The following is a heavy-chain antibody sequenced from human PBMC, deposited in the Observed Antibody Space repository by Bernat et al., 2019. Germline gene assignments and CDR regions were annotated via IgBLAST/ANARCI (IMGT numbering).Heavy chain of an antibody. V-gene: IGHV3-30*03. CDR1: GFTFSSYG. Sequence: QVQLVESGGGVVQPGRSLRLSCAASGFTFSSYGMHWVRQAPGKWLEWVAVISYDGSNKYYADSVKGRFTISRDNSKNTLYLQMNSLRAEDTAVYYCATPNKRRYDILTDWAFDIWGQGTMVTVSS. CDR3: ATPNKRRYDILTDWAFDI. J-gene: IGHJ3*02. CDR2: ISYDGSNK. D-gene: IGHD3-9*01.